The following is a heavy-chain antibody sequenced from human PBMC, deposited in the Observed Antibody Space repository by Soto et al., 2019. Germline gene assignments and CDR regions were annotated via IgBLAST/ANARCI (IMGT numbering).Heavy chain of an antibody. J-gene: IGHJ3*02. CDR3: AKDDLKIYSFAFDI. CDR2: ISYDGNNK. CDR1: GFTFSAYG. Sequence: QVQLVESGGGVVQPGRSLRLSCAASGFTFSAYGMHWVRQAPGKGLEWVALISYDGNNKYYADSVKGRFTISRDNSKNTLYLQMNSLRVEDTALYYCAKDDLKIYSFAFDIWGQGTMVTVSS. V-gene: IGHV3-30*18. D-gene: IGHD2-21*01.